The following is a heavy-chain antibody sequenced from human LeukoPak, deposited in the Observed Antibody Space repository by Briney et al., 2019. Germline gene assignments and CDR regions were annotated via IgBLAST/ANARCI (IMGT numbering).Heavy chain of an antibody. CDR1: GGSISSSSYY. V-gene: IGHV4-61*01. Sequence: SSETLSLTCTVSGGSISSSSYYWGWIRQPPGKGLEWIGYIYYSGSTNYNPSLKSRVTISVDTSKNQFSLKLSSVTAADTAVYYCAREGRWLQPSVVYNWFDPWGQGTLVTVSS. J-gene: IGHJ5*02. D-gene: IGHD5-24*01. CDR2: IYYSGST. CDR3: AREGRWLQPSVVYNWFDP.